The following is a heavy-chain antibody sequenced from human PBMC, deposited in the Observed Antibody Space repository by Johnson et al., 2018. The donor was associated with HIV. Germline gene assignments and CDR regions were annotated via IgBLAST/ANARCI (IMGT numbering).Heavy chain of an antibody. D-gene: IGHD6-19*01. CDR3: AKGMEQWLLLVGFHI. CDR1: GFTFRDYY. Sequence: QVQLVESGGGLVKPGGSLRLSCAASGFTFRDYYMSWIRQAPGKGLEWVSYISTSGSTIYYADSVKGRFPISRDNAKNSLSLQMNSLRAEDTAVYYCAKGMEQWLLLVGFHIWGQGTMVSVSS. V-gene: IGHV3-11*01. CDR2: ISTSGSTI. J-gene: IGHJ3*02.